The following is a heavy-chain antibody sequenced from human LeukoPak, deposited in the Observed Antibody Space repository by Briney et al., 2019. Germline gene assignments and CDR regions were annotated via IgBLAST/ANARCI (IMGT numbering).Heavy chain of an antibody. J-gene: IGHJ4*02. CDR1: GFTFSDFY. D-gene: IGHD1-26*01. V-gene: IGHV3-11*01. CDR2: ISSSGSTI. CDR3: VRGHLWFSADY. Sequence: GGLRLSCAASGFTFSDFYMSWIRQAPGKGLEWVSYISSSGSTIYYADSVKGRFTISRDNAKNSLYLQMNSLRAEDTAVYYCVRGHLWFSADYWGQGTLVTVSS.